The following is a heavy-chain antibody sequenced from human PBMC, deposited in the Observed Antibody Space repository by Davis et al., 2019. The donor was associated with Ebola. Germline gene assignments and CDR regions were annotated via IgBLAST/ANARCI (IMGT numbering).Heavy chain of an antibody. Sequence: PGGSLRLSCTASGFTVSSNHMSWVRQAPGKGLEWVSVIYDQSTAYADAVRGRFIISRDKSNNTLYLEMNSLRAEDTAVYYCAKDPPSYGLWYFDYWGQGTLVTVSS. D-gene: IGHD3-16*01. CDR3: AKDPPSYGLWYFDY. J-gene: IGHJ4*02. CDR1: GFTVSSNH. CDR2: IYDQST. V-gene: IGHV3-53*01.